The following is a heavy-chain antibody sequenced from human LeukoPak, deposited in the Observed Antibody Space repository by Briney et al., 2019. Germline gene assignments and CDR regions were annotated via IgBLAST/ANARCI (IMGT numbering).Heavy chain of an antibody. CDR1: GGTFSTYA. Sequence: ASVKVSCKASGGTFSTYAISWMRQAPGQGLEWMGGIIPIFGTPNYAQKFQGRVTVTADESTSTAYMELSSLRSEDTAVCYCARPTAPSYYDFWSGYAFDIWGQGTMVTVSS. D-gene: IGHD3-3*01. CDR3: ARPTAPSYYDFWSGYAFDI. CDR2: IIPIFGTP. V-gene: IGHV1-69*13. J-gene: IGHJ3*02.